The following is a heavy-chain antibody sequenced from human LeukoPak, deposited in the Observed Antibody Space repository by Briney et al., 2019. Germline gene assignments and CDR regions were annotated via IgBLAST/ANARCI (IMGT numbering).Heavy chain of an antibody. D-gene: IGHD6-6*01. CDR2: IYTSGST. Sequence: SETLSLTCTVSGGSISSYYWSWIRQPAGKGLEWLGRIYTSGSTNYNPSLKSRVTMSVDTSKNQFSLKLSSVTAADTAVYYCASGLQSSPRGAFDIWGQGTMVTVSS. J-gene: IGHJ3*02. CDR1: GGSISSYY. V-gene: IGHV4-4*07. CDR3: ASGLQSSPRGAFDI.